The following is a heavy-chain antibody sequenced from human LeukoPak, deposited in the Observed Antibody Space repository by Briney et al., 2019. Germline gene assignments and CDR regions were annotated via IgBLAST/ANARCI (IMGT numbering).Heavy chain of an antibody. CDR1: GGSFSGYY. CDR3: ARESGNSDAFDI. CDR2: INHSGST. Sequence: PSETLSLTCAVYGGSFSGYYWSWIRQPPGKGLEWIGEINHSGSTNYNPSLKSRVTISVDTSKNQFSLKLSSVTAADTAVYYCARESGNSDAFDIWGQGTMVTVSS. V-gene: IGHV4-34*01. J-gene: IGHJ3*02. D-gene: IGHD4-23*01.